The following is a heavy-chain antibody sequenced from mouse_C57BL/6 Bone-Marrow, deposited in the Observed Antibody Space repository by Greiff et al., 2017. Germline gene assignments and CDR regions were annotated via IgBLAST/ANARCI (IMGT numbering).Heavy chain of an antibody. V-gene: IGHV14-4*01. CDR3: TTLYYGSEAWFAY. Sequence: VQLKQSGAELVRPGASVKLSCTASGFNIKDDYMHWVKQRPEQGLEWIGWIDPENGDTEYASKFQGKATITAETSSNTAYLQLSSLTSEDTAVYYCTTLYYGSEAWFAYWGQGTLVTVSA. D-gene: IGHD1-1*01. CDR1: GFNIKDDY. J-gene: IGHJ3*01. CDR2: IDPENGDT.